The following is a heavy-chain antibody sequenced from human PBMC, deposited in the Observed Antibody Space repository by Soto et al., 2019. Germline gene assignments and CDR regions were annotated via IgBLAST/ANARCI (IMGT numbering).Heavy chain of an antibody. D-gene: IGHD2-15*01. J-gene: IGHJ4*02. CDR3: ARDRDGDEDFDS. Sequence: GGSLRLSCAAPGFTFSTYDMNWARQAPGKGLEWISFISGTSPTTSYADSVRGRFTISRDDARNSLYLQMNSLRDDDTAVYYCARDRDGDEDFDSWGQGTLVTVSS. CDR1: GFTFSTYD. CDR2: ISGTSPTT. V-gene: IGHV3-48*02.